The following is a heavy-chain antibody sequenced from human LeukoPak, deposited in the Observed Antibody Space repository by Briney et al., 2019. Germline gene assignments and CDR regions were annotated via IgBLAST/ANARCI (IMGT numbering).Heavy chain of an antibody. J-gene: IGHJ4*02. CDR2: INTNTGNP. CDR3: ARVMWDRSGWETRLYYFDY. V-gene: IGHV7-4-1*02. D-gene: IGHD6-19*01. CDR1: GYTFISYA. Sequence: GASVKVSCKASGYTFISYAMNWVRQAPGQGLEWMGWINTNTGNPTYAQGFTGRFVFSLDTSVSTAFLQISSLKAEDTAVYYCARVMWDRSGWETRLYYFDYWGQGTLVTVSS.